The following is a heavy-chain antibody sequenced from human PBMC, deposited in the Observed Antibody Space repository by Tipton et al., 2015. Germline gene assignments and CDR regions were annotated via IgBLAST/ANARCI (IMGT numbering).Heavy chain of an antibody. CDR2: ISWNSISI. V-gene: IGHV3-9*01. CDR3: GKDDGYNYGGTIEH. Sequence: PLRLSCVASGFNFDDYAMYWVRQPPGKGLEWVSGISWNSISIGYADSVKGRFTISRDNVKKSLYLEMNSLRADDTALYYCGKDDGYNYGGTIEHWGQGTLVTVSS. J-gene: IGHJ4*02. D-gene: IGHD5-24*01. CDR1: GFNFDDYA.